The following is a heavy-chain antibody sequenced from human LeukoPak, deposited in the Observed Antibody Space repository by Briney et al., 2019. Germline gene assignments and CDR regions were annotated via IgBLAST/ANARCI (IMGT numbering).Heavy chain of an antibody. CDR2: ISAYNGNT. J-gene: IGHJ4*02. CDR1: GYTFTSYA. CDR3: AREDYGDYPDY. V-gene: IGHV1-18*01. D-gene: IGHD4-17*01. Sequence: ASVKVSCKASGYTFTSYAMHWVRQAPGQRLEWMGWISAYNGNTNYAQKLQGRVTMTTDTSTSTAYMELRSLRSDDTAVYYCAREDYGDYPDYWGQGTLVTVSS.